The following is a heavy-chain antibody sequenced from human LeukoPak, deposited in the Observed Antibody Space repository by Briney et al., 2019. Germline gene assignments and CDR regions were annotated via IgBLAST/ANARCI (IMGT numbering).Heavy chain of an antibody. D-gene: IGHD2-21*01. Sequence: PSETLSLTCAVSGGSISSGGYSWSWIRQPPGKGLEWIGYIYHSGSTYYNPSLKSRVTISVDRSKNQFSLRLSSVTAADTAVYYCARVTEGVVPEAFDIWGQGTMVTVSS. CDR3: ARVTEGVVPEAFDI. J-gene: IGHJ3*02. CDR2: IYHSGST. CDR1: GGSISSGGYS. V-gene: IGHV4-30-2*01.